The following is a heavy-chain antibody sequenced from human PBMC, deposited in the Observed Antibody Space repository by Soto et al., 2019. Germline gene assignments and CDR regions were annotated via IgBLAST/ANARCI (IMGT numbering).Heavy chain of an antibody. Sequence: SETLSLTCSASGGSVSEYFWSWIRQSPGKGLEWIGYIYYLGSTDYNPSLKSRVTISVDTSKRQFSLRLTSVTAADTAVYYCARDGYDGSGSPYPAYWGPGTQVTVSS. V-gene: IGHV4-59*02. CDR2: IYYLGST. D-gene: IGHD3-10*01. J-gene: IGHJ4*02. CDR1: GGSVSEYF. CDR3: ARDGYDGSGSPYPAY.